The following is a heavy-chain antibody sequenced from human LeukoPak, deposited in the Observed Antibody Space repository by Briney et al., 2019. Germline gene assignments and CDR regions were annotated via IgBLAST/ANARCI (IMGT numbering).Heavy chain of an antibody. CDR3: AKSFGPVIAAAGTGAD. V-gene: IGHV3-23*01. CDR2: ISGDGKDR. Sequence: GGSLRLSCAASGFTFSSYGMSWVRQAPGKGLQWVSAISGDGKDRDYPDSVKGRFTISRDNSKNTLYLQMDSLRAEDTAVYYCAKSFGPVIAAAGTGADWGQGTLVTVSS. D-gene: IGHD6-13*01. J-gene: IGHJ4*02. CDR1: GFTFSSYG.